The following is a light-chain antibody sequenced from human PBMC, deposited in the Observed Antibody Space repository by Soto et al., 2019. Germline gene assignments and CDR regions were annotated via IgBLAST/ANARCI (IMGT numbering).Light chain of an antibody. CDR2: GAS. V-gene: IGKV3-20*01. J-gene: IGKJ1*01. CDR3: QQYGSSPWWT. Sequence: EIVLTQSPGTLSLSPGERATLSCRASQSVSSSYLAWYQQKPGQAPRLLIYGASSRATGIPDRLSGSGSGTDFTLTISRLEPEDFAVYYCQQYGSSPWWTFGQGTKVEIK. CDR1: QSVSSSY.